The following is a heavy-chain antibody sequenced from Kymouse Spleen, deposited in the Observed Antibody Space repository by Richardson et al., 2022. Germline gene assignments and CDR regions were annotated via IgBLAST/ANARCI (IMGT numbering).Heavy chain of an antibody. J-gene: IGHJ4*02. V-gene: IGHV4-39*01. D-gene: IGHD3-3*01. CDR2: IYYSGST. CDR3: ARQFWSGYSPFDY. Sequence: QLQLQESGPGLVKPSETLSLTCTVSGGSISSSSYYWGWIRQPPGKGLEWIGSIYYSGSTYYNPSLKSRVTISVDTSKNQFSLKLSSVTAADTAVYYCARQFWSGYSPFDYWGQGTLVTVSS. CDR1: GGSISSSSYY.